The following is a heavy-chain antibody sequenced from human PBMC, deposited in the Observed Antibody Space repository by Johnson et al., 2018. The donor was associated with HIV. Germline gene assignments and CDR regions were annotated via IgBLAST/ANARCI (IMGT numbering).Heavy chain of an antibody. D-gene: IGHD5-12*01. J-gene: IGHJ3*02. Sequence: VQLVESGGGLEQPGGSLRLSCAASGITFSSYAMSWVRQAPGKGLEWVSAISGSGGSTYYADSVKGRFTISRDNSNNTLYLQMNSLRAEDTAVYYCAKEPRPGIVATDDAFDIWGQGTMVTVSS. CDR2: ISGSGGST. CDR3: AKEPRPGIVATDDAFDI. V-gene: IGHV3-23*04. CDR1: GITFSSYA.